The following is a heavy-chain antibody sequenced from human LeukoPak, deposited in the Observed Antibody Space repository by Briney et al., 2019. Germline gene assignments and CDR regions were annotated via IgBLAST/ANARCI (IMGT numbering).Heavy chain of an antibody. V-gene: IGHV3-30*18. CDR1: GFTFSSYG. Sequence: HPGGSLRLSCAASGFTFSSYGMHWVRQAPGKGLEWVAVISYDGSNKYYADSVKGRFTISRDNYKNTLYLQMNSLRAEDTAVYYCAKDSSGYYDNFDYWGQGTLVTVSS. D-gene: IGHD3-22*01. CDR2: ISYDGSNK. CDR3: AKDSSGYYDNFDY. J-gene: IGHJ4*02.